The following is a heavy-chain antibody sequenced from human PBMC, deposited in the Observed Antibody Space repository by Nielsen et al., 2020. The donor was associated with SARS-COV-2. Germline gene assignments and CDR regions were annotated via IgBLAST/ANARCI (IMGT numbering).Heavy chain of an antibody. CDR3: AKDRVAVASHFDY. CDR2: ISSSSSHT. D-gene: IGHD6-19*01. Sequence: GESLKISCAASGFTFSDYYMSWIRQAPEKGLEWVSYISSSSSHTKYADSVKGRFTISRDNAKNSLYLQMNSLSAEDTAVYYCAKDRVAVASHFDYWGQGTLVTVSS. J-gene: IGHJ4*02. V-gene: IGHV3-11*05. CDR1: GFTFSDYY.